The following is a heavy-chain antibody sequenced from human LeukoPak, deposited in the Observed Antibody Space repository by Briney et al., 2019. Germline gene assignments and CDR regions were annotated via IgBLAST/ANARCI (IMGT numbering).Heavy chain of an antibody. D-gene: IGHD6-13*01. V-gene: IGHV3-30*18. J-gene: IGHJ5*02. Sequence: GGSLRLSCAAFGFTFSSYGMHWVRQAPGKGLEWVAVISYDGSNKYYADSVKGRFTISRDNSKNTLYLQMNSLRAEDTAVYYCAKSIAAAGSTWGQGTLVTVSS. CDR3: AKSIAAAGST. CDR1: GFTFSSYG. CDR2: ISYDGSNK.